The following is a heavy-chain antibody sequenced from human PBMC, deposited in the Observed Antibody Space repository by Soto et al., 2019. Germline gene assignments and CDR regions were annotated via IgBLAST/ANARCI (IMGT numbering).Heavy chain of an antibody. CDR1: GFTFSSYG. J-gene: IGHJ4*02. V-gene: IGHV3-30*18. CDR3: AKDREFIAARLMGYFDY. D-gene: IGHD6-6*01. Sequence: GGSLRLSCAASGFTFSSYGMHWVRQAPGKGLEWVAVISYDGSNKYYADSVKGRFTISRDNSKNTLYLQMNSLRAEDTAVYYCAKDREFIAARLMGYFDYWGQRTLVTVSS. CDR2: ISYDGSNK.